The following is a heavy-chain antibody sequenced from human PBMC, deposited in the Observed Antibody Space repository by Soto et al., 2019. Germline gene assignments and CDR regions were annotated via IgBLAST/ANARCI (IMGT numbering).Heavy chain of an antibody. V-gene: IGHV4-30-4*01. Sequence: SETLSLTCTVSGGSISSGDYYWSWIRQPPGKGLEWIGYIYYSGSTYYNPSLKSRVTISVDTSKNQFSLKLSSVTAADTAVYYCARGGTYYDFWSGYRGYNWFDPWGQGTLVTVPQ. D-gene: IGHD3-3*01. CDR2: IYYSGST. CDR3: ARGGTYYDFWSGYRGYNWFDP. J-gene: IGHJ5*02. CDR1: GGSISSGDYY.